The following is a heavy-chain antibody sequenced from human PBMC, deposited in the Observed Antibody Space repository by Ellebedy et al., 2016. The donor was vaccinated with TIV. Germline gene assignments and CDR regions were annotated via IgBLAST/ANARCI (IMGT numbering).Heavy chain of an antibody. J-gene: IGHJ4*02. CDR3: AARNLYGSGSYQFDY. V-gene: IGHV1-69*13. D-gene: IGHD3-10*01. Sequence: ASVKVSCKASGGTFSSYAISWVRQAPGQGLEWMGGIIPIFGTANYAQKFQGRVTITADESTSTAYMELSSLRSEDTAVYYCAARNLYGSGSYQFDYWGQGTLVTVSS. CDR2: IIPIFGTA. CDR1: GGTFSSYA.